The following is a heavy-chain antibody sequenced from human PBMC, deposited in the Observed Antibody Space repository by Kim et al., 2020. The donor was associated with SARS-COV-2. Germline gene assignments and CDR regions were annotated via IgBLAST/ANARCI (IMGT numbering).Heavy chain of an antibody. Sequence: KGRFTISRDNSKNTLYLQMNSLRAEDTAVYYCARVYYYDSSGYYYYFDYWGQGTLVTVSS. V-gene: IGHV3-30*07. J-gene: IGHJ4*02. D-gene: IGHD3-22*01. CDR3: ARVYYYDSSGYYYYFDY.